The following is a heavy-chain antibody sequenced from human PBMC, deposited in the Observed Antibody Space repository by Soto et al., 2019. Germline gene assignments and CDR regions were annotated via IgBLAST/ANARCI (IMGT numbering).Heavy chain of an antibody. J-gene: IGHJ6*02. CDR2: IIPIFGTA. V-gene: IGHV1-69*13. CDR1: GGTFSSYA. Sequence: GASVKVSCKASGGTFSSYAISWVRQAPGQGLEWMGGIIPIFGTANYAQKFQGRVTITADESTSTAYMELSSLRSEDTAVYYCARARVVGATPIYYYYYGMDVWGQGTTVTVSS. D-gene: IGHD1-26*01. CDR3: ARARVVGATPIYYYYYGMDV.